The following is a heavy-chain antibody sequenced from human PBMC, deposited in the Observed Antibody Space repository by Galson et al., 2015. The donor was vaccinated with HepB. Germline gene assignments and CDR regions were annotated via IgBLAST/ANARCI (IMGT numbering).Heavy chain of an antibody. D-gene: IGHD3-22*01. V-gene: IGHV3-23*01. Sequence: SLRLSCAASGFTFSSYAMSWVRQAPGKGLEWVSAISGSGGSTYYADSVKGRFTISRDNSKNTLYLQMNSLRAEDTAVYYCAKAKYYYDSSGPYSKTCYFDYWGQGTLVTVSS. CDR2: ISGSGGST. CDR3: AKAKYYYDSSGPYSKTCYFDY. J-gene: IGHJ4*02. CDR1: GFTFSSYA.